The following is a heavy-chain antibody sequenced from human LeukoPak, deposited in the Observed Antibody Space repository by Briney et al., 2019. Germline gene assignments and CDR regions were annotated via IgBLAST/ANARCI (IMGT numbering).Heavy chain of an antibody. D-gene: IGHD6-13*01. Sequence: SETLSLTCTVSGGSISSSSYYWGWIRQPPGKGLEWIGSIHYSGSTYYNPSLKSRVTISVDTSKNQFSLKLSSVTAADTAVYYCARHDSSSWALDWFDPWGQGTLVTVSS. J-gene: IGHJ5*02. CDR1: GGSISSSSYY. CDR2: IHYSGST. V-gene: IGHV4-39*01. CDR3: ARHDSSSWALDWFDP.